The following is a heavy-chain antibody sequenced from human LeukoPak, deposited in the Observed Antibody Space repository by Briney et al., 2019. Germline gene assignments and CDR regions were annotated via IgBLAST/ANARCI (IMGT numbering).Heavy chain of an antibody. CDR2: IWYDGSNK. Sequence: GGSLRLSCAASGFTFSSYGMHWVRQSPGKGLEWVTVIWYDGSNKYYADSVKGRFTISRDNSKNTLYLQMNSLRAEDTAVYYCARDLMVVVTAIPYGMDVWGQGTTVTVSS. D-gene: IGHD2-21*02. J-gene: IGHJ6*02. CDR3: ARDLMVVVTAIPYGMDV. CDR1: GFTFSSYG. V-gene: IGHV3-33*01.